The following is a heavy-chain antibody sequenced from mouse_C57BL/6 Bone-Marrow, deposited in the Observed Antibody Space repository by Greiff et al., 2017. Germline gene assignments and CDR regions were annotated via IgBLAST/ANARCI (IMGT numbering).Heavy chain of an antibody. Sequence: EVMLVESGGCLVKSGGSLTLSCAASGFTFSSYTMSWVRQTPEKRLQWVAAISGGGGNTYYPDSVKGRFPISRDNDKNILYLQMSSLRSEDTALYYCSRQVTTVLATKYFDVWGTGTTGTASS. D-gene: IGHD1-1*01. V-gene: IGHV5-9*01. CDR2: ISGGGGNT. J-gene: IGHJ1*03. CDR1: GFTFSSYT. CDR3: SRQVTTVLATKYFDV.